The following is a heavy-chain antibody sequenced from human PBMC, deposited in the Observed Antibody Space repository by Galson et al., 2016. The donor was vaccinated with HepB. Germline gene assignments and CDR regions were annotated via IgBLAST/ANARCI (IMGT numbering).Heavy chain of an antibody. D-gene: IGHD4-23*01. V-gene: IGHV3-74*01. CDR3: ARDPHSYGGDAADMFDI. J-gene: IGHJ3*02. CDR1: GFTFSHYW. Sequence: SLRLSCAASGFTFSHYWIHLVRQAPGKGLVWVSRIETDGRSTSYAQATAGRFTISRDNAKNTVYLQMNSLRVEDTAVYYCARDPHSYGGDAADMFDIWGQGTMVTVSS. CDR2: IETDGRST.